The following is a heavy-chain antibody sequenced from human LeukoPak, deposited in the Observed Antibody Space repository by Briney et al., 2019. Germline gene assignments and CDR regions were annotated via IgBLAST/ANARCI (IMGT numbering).Heavy chain of an antibody. V-gene: IGHV3-30*18. CDR3: AKDSTTVTTSMGEAFDI. CDR2: ISYDGSNK. CDR1: GFTFSSYG. D-gene: IGHD4-17*01. Sequence: GGSLRLSCAASGFTFSSYGMHWVREAPGKGLDWAAVISYDGSNKYYADSVKGRFTISRDNSKNTLYLQMNSLRAEDTAVYYCAKDSTTVTTSMGEAFDIWGQGTMVTVSS. J-gene: IGHJ3*02.